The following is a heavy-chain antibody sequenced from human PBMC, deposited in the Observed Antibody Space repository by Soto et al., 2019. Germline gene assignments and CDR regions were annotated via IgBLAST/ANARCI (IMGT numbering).Heavy chain of an antibody. CDR2: INHSGST. D-gene: IGHD3-10*01. Sequence: QVQLQQWGAGLLKPSETLSLTCAVYGGSFSGYYWSWIRQPPGKGLEWIGEINHSGSTNYNPSLKSRVTISVDTSKNQFSLKLSSVTAADTAVYYCARGXKXXXXXALLYYYGMDVWGQGTTVTXSS. V-gene: IGHV4-34*01. CDR1: GGSFSGYY. CDR3: ARGXKXXXXXALLYYYGMDV. J-gene: IGHJ6*02.